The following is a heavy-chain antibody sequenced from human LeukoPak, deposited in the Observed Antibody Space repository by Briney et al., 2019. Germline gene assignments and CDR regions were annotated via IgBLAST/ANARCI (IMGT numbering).Heavy chain of an antibody. J-gene: IGHJ4*02. Sequence: PSETLSLICTVSGGSISSSTYFWGWIRQPPGKGLEWIGTISYTGSTYYNPSLKSRVTILVDTSKNQFSLKVRSVTAADTAVYYCARGPQGVTRPEYWGQGTLVTVSS. CDR1: GGSISSSTYF. V-gene: IGHV4-39*01. CDR2: ISYTGST. D-gene: IGHD4-17*01. CDR3: ARGPQGVTRPEY.